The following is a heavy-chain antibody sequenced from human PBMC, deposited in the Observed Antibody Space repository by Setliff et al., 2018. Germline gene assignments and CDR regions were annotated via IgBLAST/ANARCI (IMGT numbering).Heavy chain of an antibody. CDR3: CSGSYLFVY. Sequence: AGGSLRLSCAASGFTFSSYSMDWVRQAPGKGLEWVSYISSSSSTIYYADSVKGRFTISRDNSKNTLYLQMNSLRAEDTAVYYCCSGSYLFVYWGQGSLVTVSS. V-gene: IGHV3-48*01. J-gene: IGHJ4*02. CDR1: GFTFSSYS. D-gene: IGHD1-26*01. CDR2: ISSSSSTI.